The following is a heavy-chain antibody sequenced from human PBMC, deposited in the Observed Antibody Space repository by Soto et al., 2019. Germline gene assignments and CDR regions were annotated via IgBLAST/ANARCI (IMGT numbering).Heavy chain of an antibody. V-gene: IGHV1-18*01. CDR3: ARDGGYYYDSSGYYDDAFDI. Sequence: ASVKVCCKDSGYTFTSYGISWVRQAPGQGLEWMGWISAYNGNTNYAQKLQGRVTMTTDTSTSTAYMELRSLRSDDTAVYYCARDGGYYYDSSGYYDDAFDIWGQGTMVTVSS. CDR2: ISAYNGNT. CDR1: GYTFTSYG. J-gene: IGHJ3*02. D-gene: IGHD3-22*01.